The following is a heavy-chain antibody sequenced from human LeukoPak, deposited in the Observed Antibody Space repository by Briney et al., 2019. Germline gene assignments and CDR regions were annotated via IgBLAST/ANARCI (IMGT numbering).Heavy chain of an antibody. CDR1: GGSISSYY. CDR3: ATYYYGSGSHEYFQH. V-gene: IGHV4-59*08. J-gene: IGHJ1*01. CDR2: IYYSGST. D-gene: IGHD3-10*01. Sequence: SETLSLTCTVSGGSISSYYWSWIRQPPGKGLEWIGYIYYSGSTNYNPSLKSRVTISVDTSKNQFSLKLSSVTAADTAVYYRATYYYGSGSHEYFQHWGQGTLVTVSS.